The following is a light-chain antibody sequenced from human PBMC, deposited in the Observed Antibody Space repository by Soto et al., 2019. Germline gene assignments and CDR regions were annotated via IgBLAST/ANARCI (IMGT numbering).Light chain of an antibody. J-gene: IGLJ2*01. CDR1: SSNIGAGYD. CDR3: QPYDSSLSGVV. V-gene: IGLV1-40*01. CDR2: GNS. Sequence: QSVLTQPPSVSGAPGQRVTISCTGSSSNIGAGYDVHWYQQLPGTAPKLLIYGNSNRPSGVPDRFSGSKSGTSASLAITGLQDEDDADYYCQPYDSSLSGVVFGGGTQLTVL.